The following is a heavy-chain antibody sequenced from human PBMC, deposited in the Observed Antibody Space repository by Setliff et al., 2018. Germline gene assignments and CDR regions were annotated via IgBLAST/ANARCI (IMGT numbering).Heavy chain of an antibody. CDR3: AREAGSYYSTDAFDI. Sequence: ASVKVSCKASGYTFTSYGISWVRQAPGQGLEWMGWISAYNGNTNYAQKLQGRVTMTTDTSTGTAYMELRSLRSDDTAVYYCAREAGSYYSTDAFDIWGQGTMVTVSS. CDR2: ISAYNGNT. V-gene: IGHV1-18*01. CDR1: GYTFTSYG. J-gene: IGHJ3*02. D-gene: IGHD1-26*01.